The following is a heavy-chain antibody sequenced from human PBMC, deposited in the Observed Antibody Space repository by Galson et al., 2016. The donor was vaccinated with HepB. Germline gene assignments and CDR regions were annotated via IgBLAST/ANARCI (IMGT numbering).Heavy chain of an antibody. CDR1: GYTFITKW. J-gene: IGHJ4*02. CDR3: ATSGSYGDFDY. Sequence: QSGAEVKKSGESLQISRKASGYTFITKWIGWVRQMPGKGLEWMGIIYPGGSETRYSPSFQGQVTFSADKSISTAYLQWGSLKASDTAMYYCATSGSYGDFDYWGQGTLVIVSS. D-gene: IGHD1-26*01. V-gene: IGHV5-51*01. CDR2: IYPGGSET.